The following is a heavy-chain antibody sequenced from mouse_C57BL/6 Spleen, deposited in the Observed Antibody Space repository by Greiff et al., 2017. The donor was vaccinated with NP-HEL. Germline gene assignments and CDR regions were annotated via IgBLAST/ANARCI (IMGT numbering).Heavy chain of an antibody. J-gene: IGHJ2*01. V-gene: IGHV5-4*01. D-gene: IGHD2-4*01. CDR1: GFTFSSYA. CDR3: ARSGLRLDY. Sequence: DVHLVESGGGLVKPGGSLKLSCAASGFTFSSYAMSWVRQTPEKRLEWVATISDGGSYTYYPDNVKGRFTISRDNAKNNLYLQMSHLKSEDTAMYYCARSGLRLDYWGQGTTLTVSS. CDR2: ISDGGSYT.